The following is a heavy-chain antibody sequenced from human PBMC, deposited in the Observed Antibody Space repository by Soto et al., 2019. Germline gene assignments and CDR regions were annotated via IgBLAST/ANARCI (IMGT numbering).Heavy chain of an antibody. V-gene: IGHV4-34*01. D-gene: IGHD4-17*01. CDR1: GGSFSGYY. J-gene: IGHJ6*02. CDR2: INHSGST. Sequence: SETLSLTCAVYGGSFSGYYWSWIRQPPGKGLEWIGEINHSGSTNYNPSLKSRVTISVDTSKNQFSLKLSSVTAADTAVYYCARGLTTVTTPYGMDVWGQGTTVTVSS. CDR3: ARGLTTVTTPYGMDV.